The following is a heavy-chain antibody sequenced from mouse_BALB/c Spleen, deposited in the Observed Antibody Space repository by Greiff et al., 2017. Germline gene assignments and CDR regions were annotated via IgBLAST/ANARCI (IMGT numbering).Heavy chain of an antibody. CDR2: IWGDGST. V-gene: IGHV2-6-7*01. CDR1: GFSLTGYG. Sequence: QVQLQQSGPGLVAPSQSLSITCTVSGFSLTGYGVNWVRQPPGKGLEWLGMIWGDGSTDYNSALKSRLSISKDNSKSQVFLKMNSLQTDDTARYYCARELTTVVATDYYAMDYWGQGTSVTVSS. J-gene: IGHJ4*01. D-gene: IGHD1-1*01. CDR3: ARELTTVVATDYYAMDY.